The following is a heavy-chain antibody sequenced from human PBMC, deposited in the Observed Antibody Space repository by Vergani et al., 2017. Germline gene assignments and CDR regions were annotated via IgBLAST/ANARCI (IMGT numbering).Heavy chain of an antibody. D-gene: IGHD6-13*01. CDR1: GGSFSGYY. J-gene: IGHJ2*01. V-gene: IGHV4-34*01. CDR3: AGRGRSSSWYYWYFDL. CDR2: INHSGST. Sequence: QVQLQQWGAGLLKPSETLSLTCAVYGGSFSGYYWSWIRQPPGKGLEWIGEINHSGSTNYNPSLKSRVTISVDTSKNQFSLKLSSVTAADTAVYYCAGRGRSSSWYYWYFDLWGRGTLVTVSS.